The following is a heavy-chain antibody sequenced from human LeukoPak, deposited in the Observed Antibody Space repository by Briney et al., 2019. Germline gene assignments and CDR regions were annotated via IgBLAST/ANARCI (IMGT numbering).Heavy chain of an antibody. Sequence: GGSLRLSCAASGFTFNNYWMSWVRQAPGKGLEYVSAISSNGGSTYYANSVKGRFTISRDNSKNTLYLQMGSLGAEDMAVYYCASSGLQIFYFDYWGQGTLVTVSS. V-gene: IGHV3-64*01. D-gene: IGHD1-26*01. CDR3: ASSGLQIFYFDY. J-gene: IGHJ4*02. CDR2: ISSNGGST. CDR1: GFTFNNYW.